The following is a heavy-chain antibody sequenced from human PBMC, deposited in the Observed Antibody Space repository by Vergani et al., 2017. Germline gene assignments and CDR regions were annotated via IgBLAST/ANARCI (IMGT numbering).Heavy chain of an antibody. V-gene: IGHV1-8*01. CDR2: VKPNSGST. CDR3: ASRVPHFDY. CDR1: GYTFTSAE. J-gene: IGHJ4*02. Sequence: QVQLVQSGAEVKKPGASVKVSCKASGYTFTSAEINWVRQATGQGLEWMGWVKPNSGSTYYAQKFQGRVPMTRDNSINIAYMELRSLTSEDTAVYYCASRVPHFDYWGQGTSVTVS.